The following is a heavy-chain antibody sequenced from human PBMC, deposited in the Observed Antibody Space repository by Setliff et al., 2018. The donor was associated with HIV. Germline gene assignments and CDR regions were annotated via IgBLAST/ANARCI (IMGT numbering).Heavy chain of an antibody. V-gene: IGHV4-59*06. D-gene: IGHD4-17*01. CDR2: IYYTGSD. J-gene: IGHJ4*02. CDR1: GGSISPYY. CDR3: ARGAGLYGDYHVY. Sequence: SETLSLTCTASGGSISPYYWSWIRQHPGKGLEWIGYIYYTGSDYYNPSLKSRVTISVDTSKNQFSLKLRSVTAADTAVYYCARGAGLYGDYHVYWGQGTLVTVSS.